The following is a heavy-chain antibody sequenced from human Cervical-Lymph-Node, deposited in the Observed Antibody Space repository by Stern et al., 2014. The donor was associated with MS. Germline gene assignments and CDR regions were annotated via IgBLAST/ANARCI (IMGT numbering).Heavy chain of an antibody. D-gene: IGHD2-2*01. CDR2: IIPIFGSA. J-gene: IGHJ6*02. V-gene: IGHV1-69*01. CDR1: GGTFNTYA. CDR3: ARVTVVEPVAVGYMDV. Sequence: VQLVESGAEVKKPGSSVKVSCKVSGGTFNTYAFTWVRQAPGQGPEWMGGIIPIFGSANYAQKFQGRVTITADESTSTTYMEVSSLRSKDTAVYYCARVTVVEPVAVGYMDVWGQGTTVTVSS.